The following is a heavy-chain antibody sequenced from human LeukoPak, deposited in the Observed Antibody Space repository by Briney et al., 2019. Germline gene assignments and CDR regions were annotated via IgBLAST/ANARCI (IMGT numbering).Heavy chain of an antibody. D-gene: IGHD3-10*02. J-gene: IGHJ6*04. V-gene: IGHV3-48*03. Sequence: GALRLSCAASGFTFSSYEMNWVRQAPGKGLEWVSYISSSGSTIYYADSVKGRFTISRDNAKNSLYLQMNSLRAEDTAVYYCAELGITMIGGVWGKGTTVTIAS. CDR1: GFTFSSYE. CDR2: ISSSGSTI. CDR3: AELGITMIGGV.